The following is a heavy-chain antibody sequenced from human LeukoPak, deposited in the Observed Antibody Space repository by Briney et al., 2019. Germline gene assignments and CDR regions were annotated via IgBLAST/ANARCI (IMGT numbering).Heavy chain of an antibody. CDR1: GYTFTGYY. D-gene: IGHD6-6*01. V-gene: IGHV1-2*02. CDR3: AREGSSSNYYYYYMDV. Sequence: ASVKVSCKASGYTFTGYYMHWVRQPPGQGLEGMGWINPNSGGTNYAQKFQGRVTMTRDTSISTAYMELSRLRSDDTAVYYCAREGSSSNYYYYYMDVWGKGTTVTVSS. CDR2: INPNSGGT. J-gene: IGHJ6*03.